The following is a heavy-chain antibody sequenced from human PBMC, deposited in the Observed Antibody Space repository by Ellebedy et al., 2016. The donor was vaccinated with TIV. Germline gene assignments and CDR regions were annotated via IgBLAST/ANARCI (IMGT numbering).Heavy chain of an antibody. CDR2: ISGSGGNT. D-gene: IGHD3-10*01. Sequence: PGGSLRLSCAASGFTFSNFAMNRVRQAAGKGLEWVSTISGSGGNTYYADSVKGRFTTSRDNSKNTLYLQMNSLSTEDTAVYFCAVGAGCGNWGQGTLVTVSS. J-gene: IGHJ4*02. CDR1: GFTFSNFA. V-gene: IGHV3-23*01. CDR3: AVGAGCGN.